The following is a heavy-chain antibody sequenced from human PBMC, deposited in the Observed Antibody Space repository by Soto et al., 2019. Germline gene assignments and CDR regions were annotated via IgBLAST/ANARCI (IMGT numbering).Heavy chain of an antibody. Sequence: SETLSLTCTVSGGSISSSSYYWGWIRQPPGKGLEWIGSIYYSGSTYYNPSLKSRVTISVDTSKNQFSLKLSSVTAADTAVYYCAREGGSIYGSVPNWFDPWGQGTLVT. CDR3: AREGGSIYGSVPNWFDP. D-gene: IGHD3-10*01. J-gene: IGHJ5*02. CDR2: IYYSGST. V-gene: IGHV4-39*02. CDR1: GGSISSSSYY.